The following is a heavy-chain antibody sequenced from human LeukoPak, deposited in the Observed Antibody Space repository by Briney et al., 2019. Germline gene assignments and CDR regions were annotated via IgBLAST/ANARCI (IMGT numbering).Heavy chain of an antibody. CDR2: IDTNGGST. Sequence: PGGSLRLSCAASGFTFSYYAMHWVRQAPGQGLEYVSAIDTNGGSTYYANSVEGRFTISRDNAKNSLYLQMNSLRVEDTAVYYCARDLGATIFDFDYWGQGTLVTVSS. CDR1: GFTFSYYA. J-gene: IGHJ4*02. CDR3: ARDLGATIFDFDY. D-gene: IGHD1-26*01. V-gene: IGHV3-64*01.